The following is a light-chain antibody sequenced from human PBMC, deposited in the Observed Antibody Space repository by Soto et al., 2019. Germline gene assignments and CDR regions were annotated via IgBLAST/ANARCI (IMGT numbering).Light chain of an antibody. CDR3: CSYAGSTTRVQ. CDR1: SSDVDTYKY. J-gene: IGLJ2*01. Sequence: QSALTQPASVSGSPGQSITISCTGTSSDVDTYKYVSWYQQHPGKAPKLMIYEVSYRPSGVSDRFSGSKSGNTGSLTISGLQAEDEADYYCCSYAGSTTRVQFGGGTKLTVL. V-gene: IGLV2-14*01. CDR2: EVS.